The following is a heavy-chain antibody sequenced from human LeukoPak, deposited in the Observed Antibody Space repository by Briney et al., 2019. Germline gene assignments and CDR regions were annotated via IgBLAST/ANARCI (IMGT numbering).Heavy chain of an antibody. CDR1: GFTFSSYS. Sequence: GGSLRLSCAASGFTFSSYSMNWVRQAPGKGLEWVSSISSSSSYIYYADSVKGRFTISRDNAKNSLYLQMNSLRAEDTAVYYCARDYTPSDITMVRGVAYYFDYWGQGTLVTVSS. CDR3: ARDYTPSDITMVRGVAYYFDY. J-gene: IGHJ4*02. V-gene: IGHV3-21*01. D-gene: IGHD3-10*01. CDR2: ISSSSSYI.